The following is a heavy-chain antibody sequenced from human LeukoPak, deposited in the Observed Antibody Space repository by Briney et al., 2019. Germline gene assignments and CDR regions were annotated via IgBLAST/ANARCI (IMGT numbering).Heavy chain of an antibody. Sequence: ASVKVSCKASGYTFTGYYMHWVRQAPGQGLEWMGRISPNSGGTNYAQKFQGRVTMTRDTSISTAYMELSRLRSDDTAVYYCARDRYYYGEATTSFDYWGQGTLVTVSS. D-gene: IGHD3-10*01. CDR2: ISPNSGGT. CDR1: GYTFTGYY. V-gene: IGHV1-2*06. J-gene: IGHJ4*02. CDR3: ARDRYYYGEATTSFDY.